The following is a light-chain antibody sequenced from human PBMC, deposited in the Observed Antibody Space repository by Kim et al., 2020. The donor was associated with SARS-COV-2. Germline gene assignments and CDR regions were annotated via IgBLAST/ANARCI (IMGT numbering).Light chain of an antibody. CDR3: QQYNSWPRT. V-gene: IGKV3-15*01. CDR2: GAS. J-gene: IGKJ1*01. Sequence: VSPGGTATLSCRASRSVSSNLAWYQQKPGQAPRLLIYGASTRATGIPARFSGSGSGTEFTLTISSLQSEDFAVDYCQQYNSWPRTFGQGTKVDIK. CDR1: RSVSSN.